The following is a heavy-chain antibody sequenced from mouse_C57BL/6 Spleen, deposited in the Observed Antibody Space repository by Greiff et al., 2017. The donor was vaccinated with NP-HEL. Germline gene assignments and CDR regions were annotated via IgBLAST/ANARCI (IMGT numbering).Heavy chain of an antibody. D-gene: IGHD1-1*01. Sequence: VQLKQSGGDLVKPGGSLKLSCAASGFTFSSYGMSWVRQTPDKRLEWVATISSGGSYTYYPDSVKGRFTISRDNAKNHLYLQRSRLKSEDTAMYYCARHGDYYGSSHYAMDYWGQGTSVTVSS. CDR1: GFTFSSYG. V-gene: IGHV5-6*01. CDR3: ARHGDYYGSSHYAMDY. CDR2: ISSGGSYT. J-gene: IGHJ4*01.